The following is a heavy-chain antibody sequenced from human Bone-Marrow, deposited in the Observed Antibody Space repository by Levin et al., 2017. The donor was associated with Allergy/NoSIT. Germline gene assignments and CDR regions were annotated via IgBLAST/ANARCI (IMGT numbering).Heavy chain of an antibody. CDR2: MYSTGTT. CDR3: SSAPGFTDY. J-gene: IGHJ4*02. V-gene: IGHV3-66*01. Sequence: GGSLRLSCAASGFTVSSNYMAWVRQVPGKGLEWVSVMYSTGTTYYADSVKGRFTISRDSSKNTLYLQMNSLRAEDTAVYYCSSAPGFTDYWGQGTLITVSS. CDR1: GFTVSSNY.